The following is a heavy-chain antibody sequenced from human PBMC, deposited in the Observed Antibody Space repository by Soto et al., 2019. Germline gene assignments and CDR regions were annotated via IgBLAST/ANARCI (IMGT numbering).Heavy chain of an antibody. V-gene: IGHV1-69*13. D-gene: IGHD3-22*01. CDR1: GGTFSSYS. CDR3: ASVNYYDSSGPAEYFQH. CDR2: IIPIFGTA. J-gene: IGHJ1*01. Sequence: SVKVSCKASGGTFSSYSISWVRQAPGQGLEWMGGIIPIFGTANYAQKFQGRVTITADESTSTAYMELSSLRSEDTAVYYCASVNYYDSSGPAEYFQHWGQGTLVTVSS.